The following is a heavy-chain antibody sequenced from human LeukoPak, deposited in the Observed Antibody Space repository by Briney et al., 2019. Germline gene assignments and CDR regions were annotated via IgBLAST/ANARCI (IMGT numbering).Heavy chain of an antibody. V-gene: IGHV1-2*06. CDR2: INPNSGGT. CDR1: GYTFTGYY. J-gene: IGHJ3*02. D-gene: IGHD3-16*01. Sequence: ASVKVSCKASGYTFTGYYMHWVRQAPGQGIEWMGRINPNSGGTNYAQKFQGRVTMTRDTSISTAYMELSRLRSDDTAVYYCASVATWEGYGAFDIWGQGTMVTVSS. CDR3: ASVATWEGYGAFDI.